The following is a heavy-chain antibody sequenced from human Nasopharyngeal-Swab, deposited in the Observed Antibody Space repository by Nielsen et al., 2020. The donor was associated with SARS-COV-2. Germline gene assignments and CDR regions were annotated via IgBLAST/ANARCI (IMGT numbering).Heavy chain of an antibody. V-gene: IGHV4-39*07. Sequence: WIRHAPGEGLEWIGTIFYTGGTYYSPSLRSRVTISLDTSNNQFSLKLTSVTAADTAVYYCAPPTQLGSWPYAFDIWGRGTMVTVSS. CDR3: APPTQLGSWPYAFDI. CDR2: IFYTGGT. J-gene: IGHJ3*02. D-gene: IGHD6-13*01.